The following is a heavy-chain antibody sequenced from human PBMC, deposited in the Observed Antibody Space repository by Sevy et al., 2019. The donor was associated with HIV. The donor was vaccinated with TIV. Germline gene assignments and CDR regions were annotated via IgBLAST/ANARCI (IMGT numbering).Heavy chain of an antibody. CDR2: ISYDGSNK. D-gene: IGHD4-4*01. J-gene: IGHJ4*02. CDR1: GFTFSSYA. V-gene: IGHV3-30-3*01. CDR3: AREDPVSHYSNYEGVDY. Sequence: GGSLRLSCAASGFTFSSYAMDWVRQAPGKGLEWVAVISYDGSNKYYADSVKGRFTISRDNSKNTLYLQMNSLRAEDTAVYYCAREDPVSHYSNYEGVDYWGQGTLVTVSS.